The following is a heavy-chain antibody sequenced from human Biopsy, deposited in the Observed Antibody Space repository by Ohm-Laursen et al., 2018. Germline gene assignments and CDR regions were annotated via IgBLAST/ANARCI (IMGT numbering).Heavy chain of an antibody. CDR1: GYTFTNYY. CDR2: INPSGSGA. V-gene: IGHV1-46*01. Sequence: SVKVSCKASGYTFTNYYMHWVRRAPGQGLEWMGIINPSGSGATYAQKFQGRVTMTRDTSTSTAYMDLSSLRSEDTAVYYCAADSGSGSHFRFDYWGQGALVSVSS. CDR3: AADSGSGSHFRFDY. J-gene: IGHJ4*02. D-gene: IGHD3-10*01.